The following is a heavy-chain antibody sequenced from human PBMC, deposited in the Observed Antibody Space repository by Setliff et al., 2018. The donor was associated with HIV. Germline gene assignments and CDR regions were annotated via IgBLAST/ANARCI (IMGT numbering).Heavy chain of an antibody. CDR3: ARAGDGSPFYYYYYMDV. D-gene: IGHD1-26*01. J-gene: IGHJ6*03. Sequence: KPSETLSLTCTVSGGSISSYYWSWIRQPAGKGLEWIGRIYTSGSTNYNPSLKSRVTMSVDTAKNQFSLKLSSVTAADTAVYYCARAGDGSPFYYYYYMDVWGKGTTVTVSS. CDR2: IYTSGST. CDR1: GGSISSYY. V-gene: IGHV4-4*07.